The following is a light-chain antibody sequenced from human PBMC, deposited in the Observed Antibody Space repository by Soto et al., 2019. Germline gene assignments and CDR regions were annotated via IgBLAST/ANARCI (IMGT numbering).Light chain of an antibody. Sequence: DIQMTQAPSTLSASVFYSVSITCRASQNIRNWLAWYQQKPGKAPNPLIYDASSLKSGVPARFSGSGSGTEFTLTISSLQPDDFATYYCQQYNTYSTFGQGTRLEIK. CDR1: QNIRNW. CDR3: QQYNTYST. J-gene: IGKJ5*01. CDR2: DAS. V-gene: IGKV1-5*01.